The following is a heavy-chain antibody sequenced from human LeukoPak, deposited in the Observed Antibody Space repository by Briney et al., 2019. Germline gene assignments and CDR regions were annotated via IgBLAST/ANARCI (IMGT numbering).Heavy chain of an antibody. CDR3: AKTSGGSADY. CDR2: IYGGGDAT. V-gene: IGHV3-23*01. CDR1: GFTFSSHA. Sequence: GGSLRLSCAASGFTFSSHAMTWFRQAPEKGLEWVASIYGGGDATFYADSVRGRFTISRDNSKNTLYLQMSSLRAEDTAVYYCAKTSGGSADYWGQGTLVTVSS. D-gene: IGHD3-10*01. J-gene: IGHJ4*02.